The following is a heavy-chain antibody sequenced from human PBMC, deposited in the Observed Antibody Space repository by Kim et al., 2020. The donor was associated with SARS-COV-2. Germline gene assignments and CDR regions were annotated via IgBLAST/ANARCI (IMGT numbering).Heavy chain of an antibody. V-gene: IGHV4-31*03. CDR3: ARGCRGLYCRIYGMDV. D-gene: IGHD2-15*01. CDR2: IYYSGST. CDR1: GGSISSGGYY. Sequence: SETLSLTCTVSGGSISSGGYYWSWIRQHPGKGLEWIGYIYYSGSTYYNPSLKSRVTISVDTSKNQFSLKLSSVTAADTAVYCCARGCRGLYCRIYGMDVWGQGTTVTVSS. J-gene: IGHJ6*02.